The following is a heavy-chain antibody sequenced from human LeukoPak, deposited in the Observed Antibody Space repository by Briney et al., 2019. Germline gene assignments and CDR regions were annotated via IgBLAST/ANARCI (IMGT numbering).Heavy chain of an antibody. Sequence: ASVKVSCKASGYTFTSYYMHWVRQAPGQGLEWMGWISAYNGNTNYAQKLQGRVTMTTDTSTSTAYMELRSLRSDDTAVYYCARDSSGWFYYYYGMDVWGQGTTVTVSS. CDR2: ISAYNGNT. CDR3: ARDSSGWFYYYYGMDV. J-gene: IGHJ6*02. CDR1: GYTFTSYY. D-gene: IGHD6-19*01. V-gene: IGHV1-18*04.